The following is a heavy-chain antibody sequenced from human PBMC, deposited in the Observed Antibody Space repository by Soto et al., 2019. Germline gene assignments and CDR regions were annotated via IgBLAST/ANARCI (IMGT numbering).Heavy chain of an antibody. CDR1: GYSISSGYY. V-gene: IGHV4-38-2*02. CDR3: ARDRYYDSSGYSDAFDI. Sequence: PSETLSLTCAVSGYSISSGYYWGWIRQPPGKGLEWIGSIYHSGSTYYNPSLKRRVTISVDTSKNQFSLKLSSVTAADTAVYYCARDRYYDSSGYSDAFDIWGQGTMVTVSS. D-gene: IGHD3-22*01. J-gene: IGHJ3*02. CDR2: IYHSGST.